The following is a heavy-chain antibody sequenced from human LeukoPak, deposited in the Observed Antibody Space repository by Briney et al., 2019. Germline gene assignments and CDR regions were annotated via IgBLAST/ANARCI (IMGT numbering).Heavy chain of an antibody. V-gene: IGHV1-69*13. CDR1: GYTFTSYG. Sequence: GASVKVSCKASGYTFTSYGISWVRQAPGQGLEWMGGIIPIFGTANYAQKFQGRVTITADESTSTAYMELSSLRSEDTAVYYCARDPSYGDYLDNWFDPWGQGTLVTVSS. CDR3: ARDPSYGDYLDNWFDP. D-gene: IGHD4-17*01. J-gene: IGHJ5*02. CDR2: IIPIFGTA.